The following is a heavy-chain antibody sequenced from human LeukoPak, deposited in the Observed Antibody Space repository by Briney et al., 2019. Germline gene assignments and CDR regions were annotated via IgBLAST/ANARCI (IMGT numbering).Heavy chain of an antibody. V-gene: IGHV3-23*01. CDR3: ARAPNLGYCSSTSCPYDAFDI. Sequence: GGSLRLSCAASGFTFSSYAMSWVRQAPGKGLEWVSAISGSGGSTYYADSVKGRFTISRDNSKNTLYLQMNSLRAEDTAVYYCARAPNLGYCSSTSCPYDAFDIWGQGTMVTVSS. D-gene: IGHD2-2*01. CDR1: GFTFSSYA. CDR2: ISGSGGST. J-gene: IGHJ3*02.